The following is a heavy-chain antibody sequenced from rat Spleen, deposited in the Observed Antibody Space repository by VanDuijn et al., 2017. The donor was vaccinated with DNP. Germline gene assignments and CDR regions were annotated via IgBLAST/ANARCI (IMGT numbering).Heavy chain of an antibody. Sequence: EVQLQESGPGLVKPSQSLSLTCSVTGYSITSNYWGWIRKFPGNKMEWIGHISYSGSTGYIPSLSSRISISRDTSKNQFFLQLNSVSTDDTATYYCARWRIGPHYFDYWGQGVMVTVSS. V-gene: IGHV3-1*01. J-gene: IGHJ2*01. D-gene: IGHD1-11*01. CDR2: ISYSGST. CDR1: GYSITSNY. CDR3: ARWRIGPHYFDY.